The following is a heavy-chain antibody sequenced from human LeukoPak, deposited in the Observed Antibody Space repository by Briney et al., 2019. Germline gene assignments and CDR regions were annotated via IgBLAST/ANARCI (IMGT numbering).Heavy chain of an antibody. V-gene: IGHV3-11*01. J-gene: IGHJ4*02. CDR2: ITSGSTI. D-gene: IGHD1-26*01. CDR3: AREYSGSYLEGSFDY. CDR1: GFTFSSYA. Sequence: GGSLRLSCAASGFTFSSYAMSWIRQAPGKGLEWVSYITSGSTIYYADSVKGRFTISRDNAKNSLYLQMNSLRAEDTAAYYCAREYSGSYLEGSFDYWGQGTLVTVSS.